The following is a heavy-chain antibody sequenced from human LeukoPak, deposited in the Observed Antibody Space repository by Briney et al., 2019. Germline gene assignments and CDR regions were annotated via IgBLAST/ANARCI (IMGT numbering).Heavy chain of an antibody. Sequence: GGSLRLSCAASGFTFSKAWMNWVRQAPGKGLESVARIKTKSQGGTTDYCAPVKGTFAISRDDSENRLYRQMNSLKSEDTAVYYCAVGLVKRDGDFWGQGNLVTVSS. D-gene: IGHD1-26*01. CDR3: AVGLVKRDGDF. CDR2: IKTKSQGGTT. J-gene: IGHJ4*02. V-gene: IGHV3-15*05. CDR1: GFTFSKAW.